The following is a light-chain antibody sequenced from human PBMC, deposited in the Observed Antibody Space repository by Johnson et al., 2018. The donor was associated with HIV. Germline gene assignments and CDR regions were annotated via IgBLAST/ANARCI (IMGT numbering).Light chain of an antibody. J-gene: IGLJ1*01. CDR3: GTWDSSLSAGGG. Sequence: QSVLTQPPSVSAAPGQKVTISCSGSSSNIGNNYVSWYQQLPGTAPKVLIYENNKRPSGIPDRFSGSKSGTSATLDITGLQTGDEADYYCGTWDSSLSAGGGFGTGTKVTVL. CDR1: SSNIGNNY. V-gene: IGLV1-51*02. CDR2: ENN.